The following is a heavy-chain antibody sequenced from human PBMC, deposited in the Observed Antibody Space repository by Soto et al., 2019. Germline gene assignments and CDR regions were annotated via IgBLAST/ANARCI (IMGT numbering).Heavy chain of an antibody. Sequence: QAGGSLRLSCAASGFTFTNYWMHWVRQVPGKGLVWVSRIDGVGTGTSYSDSVRGRFTISRDNAENTLYLQMNSLRAEDTAVYYCTKVFEYWGQGTPVTVSS. CDR1: GFTFTNYW. CDR2: IDGVGTGT. V-gene: IGHV3-74*01. CDR3: TKVFEY. J-gene: IGHJ4*02.